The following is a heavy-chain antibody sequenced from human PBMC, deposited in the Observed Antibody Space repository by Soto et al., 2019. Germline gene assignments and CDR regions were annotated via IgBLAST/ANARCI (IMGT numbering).Heavy chain of an antibody. V-gene: IGHV4-59*01. CDR3: ARGTTYGDYSDSFDP. CDR2: IYYSGST. Sequence: PSETLSLTCTVSGGSISSYYWSWIRQPPGKGLEWIGYIYYSGSTNYNPSLKSRVTISVDTSKNQFSLKLSSVTAADTAVYYCARGTTYGDYSDSFDPWGQGTLVTVSS. J-gene: IGHJ5*02. CDR1: GGSISSYY. D-gene: IGHD4-17*01.